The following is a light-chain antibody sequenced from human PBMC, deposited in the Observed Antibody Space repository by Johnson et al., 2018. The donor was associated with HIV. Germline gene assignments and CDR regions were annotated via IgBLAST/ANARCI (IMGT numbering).Light chain of an antibody. J-gene: IGLJ1*01. CDR2: ENN. Sequence: QSVLTQPPSVSAAPGQKVTISCSGSSSNIGDNYVSWYQQVPGTAPKLLIYENNKRPSEIPDRFSGSKSGTSATLGITGLQTGDEADYCCATWDSSLSTYVFGTGTKVTVL. CDR1: SSNIGDNY. V-gene: IGLV1-51*02. CDR3: ATWDSSLSTYV.